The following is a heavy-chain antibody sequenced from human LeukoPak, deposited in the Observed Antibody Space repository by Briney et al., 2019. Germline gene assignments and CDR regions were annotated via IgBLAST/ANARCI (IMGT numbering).Heavy chain of an antibody. CDR2: IIPIFGTT. Sequence: SVKVSCEASGGTFSSYAISWVRQAPGQGLEWMGGIIPIFGTTNYAQTLQGRVTITTDESKSTAYMELSSLRSEDTAVYYCARDRGYSYGYLDYWGQGTLVTVSS. CDR1: GGTFSSYA. CDR3: ARDRGYSYGYLDY. D-gene: IGHD5-18*01. V-gene: IGHV1-69*05. J-gene: IGHJ4*02.